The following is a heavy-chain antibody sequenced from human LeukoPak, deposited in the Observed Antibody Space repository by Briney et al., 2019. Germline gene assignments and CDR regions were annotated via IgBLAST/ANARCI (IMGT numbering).Heavy chain of an antibody. CDR1: GFTFSSYG. D-gene: IGHD6-13*01. V-gene: IGHV3-33*01. CDR2: IWYDGSNK. Sequence: PGGSLRLSCAASGFTFSSYGMHWVRQAPGKGLEWVAVIWYDGSNKYYADSVKGRFTISRDNSKNTLYLQMNSLRAEDTAVYYCARGGYSSTRGDYWGQGTLVTVSS. CDR3: ARGGYSSTRGDY. J-gene: IGHJ4*02.